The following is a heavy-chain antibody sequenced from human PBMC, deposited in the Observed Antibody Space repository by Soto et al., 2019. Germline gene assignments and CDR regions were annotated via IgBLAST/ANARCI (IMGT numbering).Heavy chain of an antibody. CDR3: ANRPAYSSGWYNKWFDP. J-gene: IGHJ5*02. Sequence: GGSLRLSCAASGFTFSSYAMSWVRQAPGKGLEWVSAISGSGGSTYYADSVKGRFTISRDNSKNTLYLQMNSLRAEDTAVYYCANRPAYSSGWYNKWFDPWGQGTLVTVSS. CDR1: GFTFSSYA. D-gene: IGHD6-19*01. CDR2: ISGSGGST. V-gene: IGHV3-23*01.